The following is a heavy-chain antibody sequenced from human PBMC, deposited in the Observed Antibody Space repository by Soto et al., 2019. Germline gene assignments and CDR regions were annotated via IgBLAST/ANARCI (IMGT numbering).Heavy chain of an antibody. Sequence: SETLSLTCTVSGGSISSGGYYWSWIRQHPGKGLEWIGYIYYSGSTYYNPSLKSRVTISVDTSKNQFSLKLSSVTAADTAVYYCARLNGDYLPDHYYHLDVWGKGTTVTVSS. V-gene: IGHV4-31*03. CDR1: GGSISSGGYY. CDR3: ARLNGDYLPDHYYHLDV. J-gene: IGHJ6*03. CDR2: IYYSGST. D-gene: IGHD4-17*01.